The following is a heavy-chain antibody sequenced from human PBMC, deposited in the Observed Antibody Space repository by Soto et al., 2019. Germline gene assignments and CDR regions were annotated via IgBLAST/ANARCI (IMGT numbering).Heavy chain of an antibody. CDR3: ARNYYYGSGSYYIRPIRFDY. J-gene: IGHJ4*02. CDR2: INHSGST. D-gene: IGHD3-10*01. CDR1: GGSFSGYY. Sequence: QVQLQQWGAGLLKPSETLSLTCAVYGGSFSGYYWSWIRQPPGKGLEWIGEINHSGSTNYNPSLKRRVTISVDTSKNQFSLKLSSVTAADTAVYYCARNYYYGSGSYYIRPIRFDYWGQGTLVTVSS. V-gene: IGHV4-34*01.